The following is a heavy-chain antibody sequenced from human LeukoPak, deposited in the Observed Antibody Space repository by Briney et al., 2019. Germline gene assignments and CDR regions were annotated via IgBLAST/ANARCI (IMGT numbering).Heavy chain of an antibody. CDR1: GFTFSSYA. J-gene: IGHJ4*02. CDR3: AKDQRSGWYTPFDY. Sequence: GGSLRLSCAASGFTFSSYAMSWVRQAPGKGLEWVSAISGSGGSTYCADSVKGRFTISRDNSKNTLYLQMNSLRAEDTAVYYCAKDQRSGWYTPFDYWGQGTLVTVSS. V-gene: IGHV3-23*01. CDR2: ISGSGGST. D-gene: IGHD6-19*01.